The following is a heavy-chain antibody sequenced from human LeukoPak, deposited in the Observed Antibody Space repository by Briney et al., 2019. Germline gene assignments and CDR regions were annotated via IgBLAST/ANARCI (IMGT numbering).Heavy chain of an antibody. CDR1: GYTFTGYY. CDR3: ARDRYYYDSSGYRFDP. V-gene: IGHV1-2*02. D-gene: IGHD3-22*01. CDR2: INPNSGGT. J-gene: IGHJ5*02. Sequence: ASVKVSCKASGYTFTGYYMHWVRQAPGQGLEWMGWINPNSGGTNYAQKFQGRVTMTRDTSISTAYMELSRLRSDDTAVYYCARDRYYYDSSGYRFDPWGQGTLVTVSS.